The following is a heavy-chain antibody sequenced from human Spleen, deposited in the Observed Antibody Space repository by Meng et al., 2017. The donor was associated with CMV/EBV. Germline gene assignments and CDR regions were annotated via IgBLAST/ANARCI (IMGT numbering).Heavy chain of an antibody. CDR2: ISSSGSTI. J-gene: IGHJ4*02. Sequence: GGSLRLSCAASGYTFSDYYMSWIRQAPGKGLEWVSYISSSGSTIYYADSVKGRFTISRDNAKNSLYLQMNSLRAEDTAVYYCARVERQQLVFDYWGQGTLVTVSS. D-gene: IGHD6-13*01. CDR3: ARVERQQLVFDY. V-gene: IGHV3-11*01. CDR1: GYTFSDYY.